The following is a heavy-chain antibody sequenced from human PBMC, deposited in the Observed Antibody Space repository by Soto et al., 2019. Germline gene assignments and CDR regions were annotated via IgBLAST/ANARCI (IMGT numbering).Heavy chain of an antibody. Sequence: GGSLRLSCAASGFTFDDYAMHWVRQAPGKGLEWVSGISWNSGSIGYADSVKGRFTISRDNAKNSLYLQMNSLRAEDTALYYCAKDKNVIYGSGSYDHYFDYWGQGTLVTVSS. V-gene: IGHV3-9*01. CDR1: GFTFDDYA. D-gene: IGHD3-10*01. CDR3: AKDKNVIYGSGSYDHYFDY. CDR2: ISWNSGSI. J-gene: IGHJ4*02.